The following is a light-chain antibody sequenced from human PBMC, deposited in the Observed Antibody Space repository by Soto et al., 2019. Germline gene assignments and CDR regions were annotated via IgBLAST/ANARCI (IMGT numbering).Light chain of an antibody. J-gene: IGKJ2*01. Sequence: EIVMTQSPATLSVSPGERATLSCRASQSVSNNLAWSQQRPGQAPRLLIHGASTRPTGIPARFGGSGSGTEFTLAISSLQSKDFGLYYCHQYDDWPPGYTFGQGTKLEI. V-gene: IGKV3-15*01. CDR3: HQYDDWPPGYT. CDR2: GAS. CDR1: QSVSNN.